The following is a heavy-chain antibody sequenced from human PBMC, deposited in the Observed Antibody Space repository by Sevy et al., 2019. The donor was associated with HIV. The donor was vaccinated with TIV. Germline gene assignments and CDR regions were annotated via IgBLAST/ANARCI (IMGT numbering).Heavy chain of an antibody. Sequence: GGSLRLSCAGSGFTFCNYGIHWVRQAPGKGLEWVTMISYDGKNENYADSVKGRFTISRDNSKNTVYLQMNSLRPDDTAIYYCAKDRSGSWTVDYWGQGTLVTVSS. V-gene: IGHV3-30*18. D-gene: IGHD6-13*01. CDR3: AKDRSGSWTVDY. J-gene: IGHJ4*02. CDR1: GFTFCNYG. CDR2: ISYDGKNE.